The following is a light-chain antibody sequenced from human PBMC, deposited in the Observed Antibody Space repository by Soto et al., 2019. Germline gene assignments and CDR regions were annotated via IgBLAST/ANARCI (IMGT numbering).Light chain of an antibody. Sequence: AIQLTQSPSSLSASVGDRVTITCRASQGISSALAWYQQQPGKAPKLLIYDASSLESGVPSRFSGSGSGTDFTLTISSLQPEDFATYYCQQFNSYPLPFGQGTRLEIK. CDR2: DAS. CDR3: QQFNSYPLP. J-gene: IGKJ5*01. CDR1: QGISSA. V-gene: IGKV1-13*02.